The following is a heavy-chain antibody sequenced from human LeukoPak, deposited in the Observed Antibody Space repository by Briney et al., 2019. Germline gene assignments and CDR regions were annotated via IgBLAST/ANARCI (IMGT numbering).Heavy chain of an antibody. J-gene: IGHJ4*02. V-gene: IGHV4-59*01. CDR1: GFNFGSYS. D-gene: IGHD1-26*01. Sequence: GSLRLSCAASGFNFGSYSMTWVRQAPGKGLEWIGYIYGSTNYNPSLKSRVTISEDSSKNQFSLRLSSVTAADTAVYYCARGIVGATHLLEFDYWGQGILVTVSS. CDR2: IYGST. CDR3: ARGIVGATHLLEFDY.